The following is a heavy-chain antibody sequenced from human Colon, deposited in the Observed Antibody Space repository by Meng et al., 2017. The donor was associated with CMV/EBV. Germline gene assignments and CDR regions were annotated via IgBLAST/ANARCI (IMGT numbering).Heavy chain of an antibody. CDR3: ARASNSSFDP. J-gene: IGHJ5*02. V-gene: IGHV3-30*04. Sequence: LSCAASGFTFRAFPIHWVRQAPGKGLEWVAIISHDGTKKYYAESVRGRFSLSRDNSQNTVNMHMNSLRGDDTAVYYCARASNSSFDPWGQGTLVTVSS. CDR2: ISHDGTKK. CDR1: GFTFRAFP. D-gene: IGHD4-11*01.